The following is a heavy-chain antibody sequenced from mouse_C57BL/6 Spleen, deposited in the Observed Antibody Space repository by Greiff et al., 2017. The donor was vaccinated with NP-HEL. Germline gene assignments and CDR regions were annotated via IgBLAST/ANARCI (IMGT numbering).Heavy chain of an antibody. CDR2: IYPGDGDT. D-gene: IGHD2-5*01. CDR1: GYAFSSYW. Sequence: QVQLQQSGAELVKPGASVKISCKASGYAFSSYWMNWVKQRPGKGLEWIGQIYPGDGDTNYNGKFKGKATLTADKSSSTAYMQLSSLTSEDSAVYFCARGAPYYSNPFYFDYWGQGTTLTVSS. CDR3: ARGAPYYSNPFYFDY. V-gene: IGHV1-80*01. J-gene: IGHJ2*01.